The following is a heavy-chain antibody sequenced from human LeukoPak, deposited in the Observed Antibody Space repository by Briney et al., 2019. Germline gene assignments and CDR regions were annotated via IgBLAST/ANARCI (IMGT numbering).Heavy chain of an antibody. Sequence: SETLSLTCTVSGGSISSYYWSWIRQPPGKGLEWIGYIYTSGSTNYNPSLKSRVTISVDTSKNQFSLKLSSVTAADTAVYYCARLGFSGRWFDPWGQGTLVTVSS. D-gene: IGHD3-10*01. CDR3: ARLGFSGRWFDP. V-gene: IGHV4-4*09. J-gene: IGHJ5*02. CDR2: IYTSGST. CDR1: GGSISSYY.